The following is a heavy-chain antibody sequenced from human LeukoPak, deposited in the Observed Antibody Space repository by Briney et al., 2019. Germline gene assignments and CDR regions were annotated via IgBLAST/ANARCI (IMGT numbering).Heavy chain of an antibody. D-gene: IGHD6-6*01. CDR3: ASGFSSSPYFDY. J-gene: IGHJ4*02. Sequence: PGGSLRLSCAASGFTFSSYSMNWVRQAPGKGLEWVSSISSSSSYIYYADSVKGRFTISRDNAKNSLFLQMNSVRDEDTAVYYCASGFSSSPYFDYWGQGTLVTVSS. V-gene: IGHV3-21*01. CDR1: GFTFSSYS. CDR2: ISSSSSYI.